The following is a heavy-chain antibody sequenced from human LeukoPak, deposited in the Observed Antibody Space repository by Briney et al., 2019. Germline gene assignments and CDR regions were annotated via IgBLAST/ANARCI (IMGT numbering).Heavy chain of an antibody. J-gene: IGHJ5*02. CDR3: ATDGAGFDT. Sequence: GGSLRLSCAASGFTFNDYYMSWICQAPGKGLEWLSYIKIGGTNTHYADSVKGRFTISRDNAKKSLYLEMNNLRAEDTAVYYCATDGAGFDTWGQGVLVTVSS. CDR1: GFTFNDYY. CDR2: IKIGGTNT. V-gene: IGHV3-11*01.